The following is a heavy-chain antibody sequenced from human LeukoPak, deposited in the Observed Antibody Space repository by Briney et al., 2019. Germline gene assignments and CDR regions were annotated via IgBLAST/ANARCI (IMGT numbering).Heavy chain of an antibody. Sequence: GGSLRLSCAASGFTFSNYNMNWVCQAPGKGLEWVSSISSGSSYIYYADSVKGRFTISRDNAKNSLYLQMHSLSAEDTAVYYCARYSGSYRDYWGQGTLVTVSS. V-gene: IGHV3-21*01. CDR3: ARYSGSYRDY. CDR2: ISSGSSYI. D-gene: IGHD3-10*01. J-gene: IGHJ4*02. CDR1: GFTFSNYN.